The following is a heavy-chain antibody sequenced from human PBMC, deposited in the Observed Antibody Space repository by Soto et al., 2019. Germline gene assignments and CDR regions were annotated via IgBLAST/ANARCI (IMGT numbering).Heavy chain of an antibody. CDR2: IYYSGST. CDR1: GGSISSSSYY. D-gene: IGHD6-13*01. V-gene: IGHV4-39*01. CDR3: ARRTYGAGIAAAGTGIDY. J-gene: IGHJ4*02. Sequence: LQLQESSPGLVKPSETLSLTCTVSGGSISSSSYYWGWIRQPPGKGLEWLGSIYYSGSTYYNPSLKSRVTISVDTSKNQFSLRLSSVTATATAVYYWARRTYGAGIAAAGTGIDYWGQGTLVSVSS.